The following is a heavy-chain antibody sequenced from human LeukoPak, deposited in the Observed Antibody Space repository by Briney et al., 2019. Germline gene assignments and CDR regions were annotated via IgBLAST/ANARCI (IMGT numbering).Heavy chain of an antibody. CDR2: INWDGGNT. CDR3: ASPNDRRRPDAFHL. Sequence: PGGSLRLSCAASLSISSDTGISTVRQAPGKGLEWVSGINWDGGNTGHVDSVKGRFTISRDSAKNSLYLQANSLRAEDTALYYVASPNDRRRPDAFHLLRQGTMVTVSS. CDR1: LSISSDTG. D-gene: IGHD1-1*01. J-gene: IGHJ3*01. V-gene: IGHV3-20*04.